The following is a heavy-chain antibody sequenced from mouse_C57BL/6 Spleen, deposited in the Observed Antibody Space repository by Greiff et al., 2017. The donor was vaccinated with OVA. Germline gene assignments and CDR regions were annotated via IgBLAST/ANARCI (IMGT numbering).Heavy chain of an antibody. J-gene: IGHJ1*03. CDR1: GYTFTSYW. Sequence: QVQLQQPGAELVKPGASVKVSCKASGYTFTSYWMHWVKQRPGQGLEWIGRIHPSDSDTNYNQKFKGKATLTVDKSSSTAYMQLSILTSEDSAVYYCAIWGTTVPYWYFGVWGTGTTVTVSS. V-gene: IGHV1-74*01. D-gene: IGHD1-1*01. CDR2: IHPSDSDT. CDR3: AIWGTTVPYWYFGV.